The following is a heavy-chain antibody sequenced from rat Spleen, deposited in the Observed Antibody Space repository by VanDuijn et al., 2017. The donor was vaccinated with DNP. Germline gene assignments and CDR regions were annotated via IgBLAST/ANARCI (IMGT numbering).Heavy chain of an antibody. CDR1: GYSITSNY. CDR2: ISYSGST. Sequence: EVQLQESGPGLVKPSLSLSLTCSVTGYSITSNYWAWIRKFPGNKMEWMGYISYSGSTGFNPSLKSRISITRDTSKNQFFLQLSSLTPEDTATYYCARTSGFDYWGQGVMVTVSS. J-gene: IGHJ2*01. V-gene: IGHV3-1*01. CDR3: ARTSGFDY. D-gene: IGHD1-4*01.